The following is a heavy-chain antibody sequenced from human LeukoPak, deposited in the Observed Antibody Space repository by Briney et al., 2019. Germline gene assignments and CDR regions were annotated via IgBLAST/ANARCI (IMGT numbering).Heavy chain of an antibody. CDR2: IKQDGSEK. D-gene: IGHD3-22*01. CDR3: ARDPDYYDSSGYPHDY. J-gene: IGHJ4*02. Sequence: GGSLRLSCAASGFTFSSYWMSWVRQAPGKGLEWVANIKQDGSEKYYVDSVKGRFTISRDNAENSLYLQMNSLRAEDTAVYYCARDPDYYDSSGYPHDYWGQGTLVTVSS. V-gene: IGHV3-7*01. CDR1: GFTFSSYW.